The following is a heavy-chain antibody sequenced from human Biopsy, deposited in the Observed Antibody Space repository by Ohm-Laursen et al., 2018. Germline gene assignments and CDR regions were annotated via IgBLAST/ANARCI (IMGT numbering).Heavy chain of an antibody. V-gene: IGHV4-4*07. Sequence: SDTLSLTCNVSGGDINNYYWSWIRQPAGQGLEWIGRIYPGGSTNYNPSLKSRVTMSVDTSKKQLSLGLRSVTAADTAMYYCASVVLGPTNDAFDLWGQGTMAVVSS. D-gene: IGHD3-22*01. CDR1: GGDINNYY. CDR3: ASVVLGPTNDAFDL. CDR2: IYPGGST. J-gene: IGHJ3*01.